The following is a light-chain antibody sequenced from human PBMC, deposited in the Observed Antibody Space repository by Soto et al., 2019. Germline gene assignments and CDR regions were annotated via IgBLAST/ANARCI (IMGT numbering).Light chain of an antibody. CDR2: GNS. CDR3: QSYENSLSVYV. J-gene: IGLJ1*01. Sequence: QSVLTQPPSVSGAPGQRVTISCTGSSSNIGAHYDVHWYQQLPGTAPKLLIYGNSNRPSGVPDRFSGSKSGTSASLAITGLQAEDEADYYCQSYENSLSVYVFGTGTTVTVL. V-gene: IGLV1-40*01. CDR1: SSNIGAHYD.